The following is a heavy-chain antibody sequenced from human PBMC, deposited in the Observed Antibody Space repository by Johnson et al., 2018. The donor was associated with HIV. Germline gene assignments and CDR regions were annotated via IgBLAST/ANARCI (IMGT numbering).Heavy chain of an antibody. CDR3: ARAGAVGFDAFDF. D-gene: IGHD6-19*01. CDR2: ISGTGGTT. V-gene: IGHV3-23*04. J-gene: IGHJ3*01. CDR1: GFTFSTYG. Sequence: VQLVESGGGLVQPGGSLRMSCVASGFTFSTYGMTWVRQAPGKGLEWVSAISGTGGTTYYADSVRGRFSISRDKSKDTLYLQMSSLRAEDTAVYYCARAGAVGFDAFDFWGQGTMVTVSS.